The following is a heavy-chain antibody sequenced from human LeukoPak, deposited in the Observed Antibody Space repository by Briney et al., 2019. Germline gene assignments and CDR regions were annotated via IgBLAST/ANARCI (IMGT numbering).Heavy chain of an antibody. Sequence: PGRSLRLSCAASGFTFSSYGMHWVRQAPGKGLEWVAVISYDGSNKYYADSVKGRFTISRDNSKNTLYLQMNSLRAEDTAVYYCAREYPLTESHDYGDYENYYYYGMDVWGQGTTVTISS. D-gene: IGHD4-17*01. CDR2: ISYDGSNK. V-gene: IGHV3-30*03. CDR1: GFTFSSYG. J-gene: IGHJ6*02. CDR3: AREYPLTESHDYGDYENYYYYGMDV.